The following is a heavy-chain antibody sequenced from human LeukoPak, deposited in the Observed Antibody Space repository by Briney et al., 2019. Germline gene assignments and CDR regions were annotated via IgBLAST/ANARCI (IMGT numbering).Heavy chain of an antibody. CDR1: GITFSSDS. V-gene: IGHV3-21*04. CDR3: AKSGGYCSGGSCQFDY. D-gene: IGHD2-15*01. J-gene: IGHJ4*02. Sequence: GGSLRLSCAAPGITFSSDSMNWGRQAPGKGLEWVASISSGSNYRYYADSVKGRFTISRDNAKNSLYLQMNSLRAEDTAVYYCAKSGGYCSGGSCQFDYWGQGTLVTVSS. CDR2: ISSGSNYR.